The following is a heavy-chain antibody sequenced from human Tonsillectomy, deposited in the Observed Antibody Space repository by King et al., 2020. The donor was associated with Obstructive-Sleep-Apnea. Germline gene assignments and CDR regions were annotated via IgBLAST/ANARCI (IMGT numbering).Heavy chain of an antibody. CDR2: IYHSGTT. Sequence: VQLQESGPGLVKPSGTLSLTCAVSGGSISSDNCWTWVRQPPGKGLEWIGEIYHSGTTNYNPSLKSRVTVSVDKSKNQLSLKLNSVTAADTAVYYCTRDHGAVGRFDYWGQGTLVTVSS. J-gene: IGHJ4*02. CDR3: TRDHGAVGRFDY. D-gene: IGHD6-19*01. V-gene: IGHV4-4*02. CDR1: GGSISSDNC.